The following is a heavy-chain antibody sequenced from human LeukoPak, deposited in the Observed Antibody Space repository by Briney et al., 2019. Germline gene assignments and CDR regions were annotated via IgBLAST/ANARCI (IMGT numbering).Heavy chain of an antibody. CDR3: ARAYYYDTPIGLDV. D-gene: IGHD3-22*01. CDR1: GGTFSSYA. J-gene: IGHJ6*02. Sequence: ASVKVSCKASGGTFSSYAISWVRQAPGQGLEWMGGIIPIFGTANYAQKLQGRVTMTTDTSTSTAYMELRSLRSDDTAVYYCARAYYYDTPIGLDVWGQGTTVTVSS. CDR2: IIPIFGTA. V-gene: IGHV1-69*05.